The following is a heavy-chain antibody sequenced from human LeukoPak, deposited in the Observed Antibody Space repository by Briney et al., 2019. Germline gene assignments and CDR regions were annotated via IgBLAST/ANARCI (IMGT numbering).Heavy chain of an antibody. V-gene: IGHV3-30*02. CDR2: IRYDGSNK. J-gene: IGHJ3*02. Sequence: PGGSLRLSCAASGFTFSSYGMHWVRQAPGKGLEWVAFIRYDGSNKYYADSVKGRLTISRDNAKNSLYLQMNSLRAEDTALYYCARDRTSTFGGVIANDAFDIWGQGTMVTVSS. CDR3: ARDRTSTFGGVIANDAFDI. D-gene: IGHD3-16*02. CDR1: GFTFSSYG.